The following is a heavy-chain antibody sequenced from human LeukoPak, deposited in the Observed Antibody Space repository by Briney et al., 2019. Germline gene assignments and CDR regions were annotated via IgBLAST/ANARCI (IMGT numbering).Heavy chain of an antibody. D-gene: IGHD6-6*01. V-gene: IGHV3-30-3*01. J-gene: IGHJ4*02. CDR1: GFTVSSNY. CDR2: ISYDGSIK. Sequence: GGSLRLSCAASGFTVSSNYMSWVRQAPGKGLEWVAVISYDGSIKYYADSVKGRFTISRDNSKNTLYLQMNSLRAEDTAVYYCVRSYSISSEGVFWGQGTLVTVSS. CDR3: VRSYSISSEGVF.